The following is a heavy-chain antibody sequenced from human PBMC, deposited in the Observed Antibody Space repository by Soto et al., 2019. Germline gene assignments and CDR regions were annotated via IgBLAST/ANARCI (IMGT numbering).Heavy chain of an antibody. D-gene: IGHD3-3*01. CDR2: ISSDGSST. CDR1: GFTFRSHW. V-gene: IGHV3-74*01. Sequence: GGSLRLSCEASGFTFRSHWLHWVRQAPGKGLVWVSRISSDGSSTDYADSVKGRFIISRDNAKNTLYLQMNSLRAEDSAVYYCARVPTDDFWSGYLLGPFDYWGQGTLVTVSS. J-gene: IGHJ4*02. CDR3: ARVPTDDFWSGYLLGPFDY.